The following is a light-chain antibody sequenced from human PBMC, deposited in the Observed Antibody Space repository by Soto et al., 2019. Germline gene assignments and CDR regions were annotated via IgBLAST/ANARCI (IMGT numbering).Light chain of an antibody. CDR2: AAS. J-gene: IGKJ4*01. Sequence: DIQMTQSQSSLSASVGDRVIITCRTSQSIINYLNWYQHKPGKAPKVLISAASNLQSGVPSRFSGSGSGTVFTLTISSLQPEDFATYFCQQSYTLSPLTFGGGTKVDI. CDR3: QQSYTLSPLT. V-gene: IGKV1-39*01. CDR1: QSIINY.